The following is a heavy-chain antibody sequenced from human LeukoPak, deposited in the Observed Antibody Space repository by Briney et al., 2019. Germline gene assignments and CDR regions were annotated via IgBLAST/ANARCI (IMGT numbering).Heavy chain of an antibody. CDR1: GGSLTSGDW. V-gene: IGHV4-4*02. D-gene: IGHD3-9*01. CDR3: ARATYYDTLTDFYKGLDY. Sequence: SGTLSLTCAVSGGSLTSGDWWSWVRQPPGKGLEWIGEIYHSGSTNYSPSLKSRATISVDKAKNQFSLNLSSVTAADTAVYYCARATYYDTLTDFYKGLDYWGQGTLVTVSS. J-gene: IGHJ4*02. CDR2: IYHSGST.